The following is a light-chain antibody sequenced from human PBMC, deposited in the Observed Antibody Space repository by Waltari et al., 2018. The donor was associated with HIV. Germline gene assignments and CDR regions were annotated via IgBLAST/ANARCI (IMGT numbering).Light chain of an antibody. CDR2: RNY. Sequence: QSVLTQPPSASATPGQRVTVSCSGSNSNIGRNYVYWYQQFPGTPPKLLIYRNYQRPSGVPDRISGSKSGSSASLAISGLRSDDEAIYCCAVWDDTLSGPVFGGGTKLTVL. CDR3: AVWDDTLSGPV. J-gene: IGLJ3*02. V-gene: IGLV1-47*01. CDR1: NSNIGRNY.